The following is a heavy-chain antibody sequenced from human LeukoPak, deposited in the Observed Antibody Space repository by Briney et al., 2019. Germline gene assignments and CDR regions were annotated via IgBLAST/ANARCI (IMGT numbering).Heavy chain of an antibody. CDR2: IYYSGST. J-gene: IGHJ5*02. D-gene: IGHD3-3*01. CDR3: ARGPPSRRITIFGVVIISWFDP. CDR1: GGSISSYY. Sequence: PSETLSLTCTVSGGSISSYYRSWIRQPPGKGLEWIGYIYYSGSTNYNPSLKSRVTISVDTSKNQFSLKLSSVTAADTAVYYCARGPPSRRITIFGVVIISWFDPWGQGTLVTVSS. V-gene: IGHV4-59*01.